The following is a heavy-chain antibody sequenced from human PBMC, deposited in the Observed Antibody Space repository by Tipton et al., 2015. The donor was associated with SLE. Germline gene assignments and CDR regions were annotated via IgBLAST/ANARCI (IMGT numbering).Heavy chain of an antibody. J-gene: IGHJ2*01. CDR1: GGSINSYY. CDR2: IYYSGST. D-gene: IGHD6-13*01. V-gene: IGHV4-59*01. CDR3: ARRGGQQLRWYFDL. Sequence: TLSLTCTVSGGSINSYYWSWIRQPPGKGLEWIGNIYYSGSTNYNPSLKSRVTISVDTSKNQFSLKLSSVTAADTAVYYCARRGGQQLRWYFDLWGRGTLVTVSS.